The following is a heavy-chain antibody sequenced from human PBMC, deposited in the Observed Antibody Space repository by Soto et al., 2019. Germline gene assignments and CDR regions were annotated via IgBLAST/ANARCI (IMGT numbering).Heavy chain of an antibody. Sequence: GASVKVSCKASGYTFTTYYIHWVRQAPGQGLEWMGIINPSSGSAGYAQKFQVSVTMTRDTPTNTFYMELSSLRSDDTAVYYCARVNDLPYYYYGLDVW. CDR2: INPSSGSA. V-gene: IGHV1-46*03. CDR1: GYTFTTYY. CDR3: ARVNDLPYYYYGLDV. D-gene: IGHD1-1*01. J-gene: IGHJ6*01.